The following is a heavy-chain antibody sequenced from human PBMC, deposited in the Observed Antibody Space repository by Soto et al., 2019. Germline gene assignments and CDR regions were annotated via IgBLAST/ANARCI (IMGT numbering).Heavy chain of an antibody. CDR3: AKDRGYSSSWYLDY. Sequence: QVQLVESGGGVVQPGRSLRLSCAASGFTFSSYGMHWVRQAPGKGLEWVAVISYDGSNKYYADSVKGRFTISRDNSKNTLYLQMNRLRAEDTAVYYCAKDRGYSSSWYLDYWGQGTLVTVSS. J-gene: IGHJ4*02. CDR1: GFTFSSYG. D-gene: IGHD6-13*01. V-gene: IGHV3-30*18. CDR2: ISYDGSNK.